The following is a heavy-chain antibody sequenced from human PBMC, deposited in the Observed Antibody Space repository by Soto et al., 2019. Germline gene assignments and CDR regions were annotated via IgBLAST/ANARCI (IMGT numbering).Heavy chain of an antibody. CDR3: ARYYYDTSGYYYDY. V-gene: IGHV4-30-2*01. J-gene: IGHJ4*02. CDR1: GGSISSGDYY. CDR2: IYHSGST. Sequence: SETLSLTCTVSGGSISSGDYYWSWLRQPPGKGLEWIGYIYHSGSTYYNPSLKSRVTISVDRSKNQFSLKLSSVTAADTAVYYCARYYYDTSGYYYDYWGQGSLVTVSS. D-gene: IGHD3-22*01.